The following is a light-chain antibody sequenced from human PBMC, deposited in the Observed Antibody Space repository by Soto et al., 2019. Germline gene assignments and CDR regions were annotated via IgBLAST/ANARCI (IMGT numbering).Light chain of an antibody. CDR3: LQTCGSPLT. Sequence: DIQMTQSPSSLSVFVGDRVNITCRASQDIGTYLHWFQEKPGRAPKLLISTSATLQSAVPSRFRGSGSGAEFTLTITSLQPEDFATYFCLQTCGSPLTFGGGTRVQ. V-gene: IGKV1-39*01. J-gene: IGKJ4*01. CDR2: TSA. CDR1: QDIGTY.